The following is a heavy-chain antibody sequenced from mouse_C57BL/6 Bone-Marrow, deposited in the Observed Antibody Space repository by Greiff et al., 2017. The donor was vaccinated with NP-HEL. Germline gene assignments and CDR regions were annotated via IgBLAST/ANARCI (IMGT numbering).Heavy chain of an antibody. CDR2: LYIGNGYT. D-gene: IGHD3-3*01. CDR1: GYTFTSYG. CDR3: ARKEGV. J-gene: IGHJ1*03. V-gene: IGHV1-58*01. Sequence: VQLQQSGAELVRPGSSVKMSCKTSGYTFTSYGINWVKQRPGQGLEWIGYLYIGNGYTEYTEKFKGKATLTSDTSSSTAYMQLSSLTSEDSAIYCCARKEGVWGTGTTVTVSS.